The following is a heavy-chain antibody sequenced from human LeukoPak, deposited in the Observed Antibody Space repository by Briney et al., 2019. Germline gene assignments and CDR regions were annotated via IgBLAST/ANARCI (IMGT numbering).Heavy chain of an antibody. CDR1: GYTFTSYG. CDR3: ARDRTYYDILTVRSLFDY. CDR2: ISAYNGNT. V-gene: IGHV1-18*01. D-gene: IGHD3-9*01. J-gene: IGHJ4*02. Sequence: AASVKVSCKASGYTFTSYGISWVRQAPGQGLEWMGWISAYNGNTNYAQKLQGRVTMTTDTSTSTAYMGLRSLRSDDTAVYYCARDRTYYDILTVRSLFDYWGQGTLVTVSS.